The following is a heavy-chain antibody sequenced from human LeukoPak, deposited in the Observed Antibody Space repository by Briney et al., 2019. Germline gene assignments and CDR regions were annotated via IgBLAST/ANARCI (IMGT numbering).Heavy chain of an antibody. J-gene: IGHJ4*02. V-gene: IGHV4-4*07. Sequence: SETLSLTCTVSGGSISSYYWSWIRQPAGKGLEWIGRIYTSGSTNYNPSLKSRVAMSVDTSKNQFSLKLSSVTAADTAVYYCARDTHYYDILTGYYNHYFDYWGQGTLVTVSS. CDR3: ARDTHYYDILTGYYNHYFDY. D-gene: IGHD3-9*01. CDR2: IYTSGST. CDR1: GGSISSYY.